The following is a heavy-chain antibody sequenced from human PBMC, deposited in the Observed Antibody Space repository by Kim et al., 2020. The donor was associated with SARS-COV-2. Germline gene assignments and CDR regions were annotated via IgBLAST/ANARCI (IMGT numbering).Heavy chain of an antibody. CDR2: IYYSGST. Sequence: SETLSLTCTVSGGSISSYYWSWIRQPPGKGLEWIGYIYYSGSTNYNPSLKSRVTISVDTSKNQFSLKLSSVTAADTAVYYCARVPPETYDILTGEQLTPYWYFDLWGRGTLVTVSS. J-gene: IGHJ2*01. CDR3: ARVPPETYDILTGEQLTPYWYFDL. V-gene: IGHV4-59*01. CDR1: GGSISSYY. D-gene: IGHD3-9*01.